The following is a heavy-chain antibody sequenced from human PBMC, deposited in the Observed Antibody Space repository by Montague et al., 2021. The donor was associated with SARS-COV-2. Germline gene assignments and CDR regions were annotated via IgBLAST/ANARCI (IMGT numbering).Heavy chain of an antibody. CDR3: ARLGDGVVPAPILGVGPFYSYYDMDV. J-gene: IGHJ6*03. CDR2: INHTGST. Sequence: SETLSLTCAVSGGSFSGYFWSWIRQPPGKGLEWIGEINHTGSTKHNPSLKSRVTISVDTSKHQFSLKVTSMTAADTAFYYCARLGDGVVPAPILGVGPFYSYYDMDVWGKGTTVTVSS. V-gene: IGHV4-34*01. D-gene: IGHD2-2*02. CDR1: GGSFSGYF.